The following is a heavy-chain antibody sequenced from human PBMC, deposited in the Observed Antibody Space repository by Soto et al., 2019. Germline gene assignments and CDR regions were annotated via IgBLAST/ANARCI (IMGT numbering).Heavy chain of an antibody. J-gene: IGHJ4*02. Sequence: SETLSLTCAVHCGSFGGYFWSWIRQPPGKGLEWIGEINHSGSTNYNPSLKSRVTMSVDTSKNQFSLKLSSVTAADTAVYYCAAGGGLPRYYWGQGTLVSVSS. V-gene: IGHV4-34*01. CDR1: CGSFGGYF. CDR3: AAGGGLPRYY. CDR2: INHSGST. D-gene: IGHD5-12*01.